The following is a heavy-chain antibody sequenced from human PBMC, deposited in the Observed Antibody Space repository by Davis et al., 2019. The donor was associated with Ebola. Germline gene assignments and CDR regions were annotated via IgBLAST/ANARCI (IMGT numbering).Heavy chain of an antibody. J-gene: IGHJ6*02. V-gene: IGHV3-23*01. D-gene: IGHD3-3*01. CDR1: GFTFSSYA. CDR2: ISGSGGST. Sequence: PGGSLRLSCAASGFTFSSYAMSWVRQAPGKGLEWVSAISGSGGSTYYADSVKGRFTISRDNSKNTLYLQMNSLRAEDTAVYYCARFVRWSGHGMDVWGQGTTVTVSS. CDR3: ARFVRWSGHGMDV.